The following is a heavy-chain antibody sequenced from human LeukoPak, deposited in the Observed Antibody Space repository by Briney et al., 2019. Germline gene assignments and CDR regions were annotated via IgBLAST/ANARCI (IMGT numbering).Heavy chain of an antibody. CDR2: IIPIFGTA. Sequence: SVKVSCKASGGTFSSYAISWVRQAPGQGLEWMGGIIPIFGTANYAQKFQGRVTITADESTSTAYMELSSLRSEDTAVYYCARAIYCSGGSCHWEFDYWGQGTLVTVSS. CDR1: GGTFSSYA. CDR3: ARAIYCSGGSCHWEFDY. J-gene: IGHJ4*02. V-gene: IGHV1-69*01. D-gene: IGHD2-15*01.